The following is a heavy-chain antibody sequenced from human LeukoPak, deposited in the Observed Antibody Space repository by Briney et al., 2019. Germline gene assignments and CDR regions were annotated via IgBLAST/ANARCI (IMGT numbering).Heavy chain of an antibody. J-gene: IGHJ4*02. CDR3: ATVQRGYNWNYFDY. CDR2: INIGTSSI. D-gene: IGHD1-20*01. CDR1: GFTFSSYS. Sequence: QPGGSLRLSCAASGFTFSSYSMNWVRQAPGKGLEWVSYINIGTSSIYYVDSVKGRFTISRDNAKNSLYLQMNSLRAEDTAVYYCATVQRGYNWNYFDYWGQGTLVTVSS. V-gene: IGHV3-48*01.